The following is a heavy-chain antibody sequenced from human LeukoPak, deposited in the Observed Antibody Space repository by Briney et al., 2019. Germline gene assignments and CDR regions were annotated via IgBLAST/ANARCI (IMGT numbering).Heavy chain of an antibody. CDR2: IKQDGSEK. Sequence: GGSLRLSCVASGFTFSSYWMSWVRQAPGKGLEWVAHIKQDGSEKYYVDSVKGRFTISRDNAKNSLYLQMNRLRAEDTAVYYCARDPYYHDNSFGAFDVWGQGTMVTVSS. CDR3: ARDPYYHDNSFGAFDV. J-gene: IGHJ3*01. D-gene: IGHD3-22*01. CDR1: GFTFSSYW. V-gene: IGHV3-7*01.